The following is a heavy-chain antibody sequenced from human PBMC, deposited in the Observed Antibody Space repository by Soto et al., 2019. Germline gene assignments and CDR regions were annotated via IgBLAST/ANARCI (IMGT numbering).Heavy chain of an antibody. CDR2: INPIGGST. D-gene: IGHD2-15*01. J-gene: IGHJ6*02. CDR3: AGGGGYCSGGSCYDAYYYGMDV. CDR1: GYTFTSYY. V-gene: IGHV1-46*01. Sequence: QVQLVQSGAEVKKPGASVKVSCKASGYTFTSYYMHWVRQAPGQGLGGRGIINPIGGSTSYAQKFQGRVTMTRDTSTSTVYMELSSLRSEDTAVYYCAGGGGYCSGGSCYDAYYYGMDVWGQGTTVTVSS.